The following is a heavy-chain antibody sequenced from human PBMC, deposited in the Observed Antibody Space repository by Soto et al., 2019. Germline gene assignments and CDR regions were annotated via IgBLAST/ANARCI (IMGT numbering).Heavy chain of an antibody. CDR1: GGSISSSSYY. Sequence: QLQLQESGPGLVKPSETLSLTCTVSGGSISSSSYYWGWIRQPPGKGLEWIGSIYYSGSTYYNPSLKSRVTISVDTSKNQVSLKLSSVTAADTAVYYCARQGFALPPHPNWFDPWGQGTLVTVSS. CDR2: IYYSGST. J-gene: IGHJ5*02. CDR3: ARQGFALPPHPNWFDP. V-gene: IGHV4-39*01. D-gene: IGHD2-21*02.